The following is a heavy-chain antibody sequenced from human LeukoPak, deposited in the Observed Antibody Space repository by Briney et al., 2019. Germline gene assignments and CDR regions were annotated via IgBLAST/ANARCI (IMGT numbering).Heavy chain of an antibody. J-gene: IGHJ3*02. CDR2: INSDGSST. D-gene: IGHD1-26*01. Sequence: GGSLRLTCAASGFTFSSYWMRWVRQAPGKGLVWVSRINSDGSSTSYADSVKGRFTISRDNAKNTLYLQMNSLRAEDTAVYYCAKGGSYGKDAFDIWGQGTMVTVSS. V-gene: IGHV3-74*01. CDR3: AKGGSYGKDAFDI. CDR1: GFTFSSYW.